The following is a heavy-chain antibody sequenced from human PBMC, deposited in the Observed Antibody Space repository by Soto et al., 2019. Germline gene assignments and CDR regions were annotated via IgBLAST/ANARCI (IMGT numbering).Heavy chain of an antibody. D-gene: IGHD5-18*01. CDR3: ARGDVVDTAMVWNY. V-gene: IGHV4-59*01. Sequence: SETLSLTCTVSGGSISSYYWSWIRQPPGKGLEWIGYIYYSGSTNYNPSIKSRVTISVDTSKDQLSLKLSSVTAADTAVYYCARGDVVDTAMVWNYWGQGTLVTVSS. CDR2: IYYSGST. J-gene: IGHJ4*02. CDR1: GGSISSYY.